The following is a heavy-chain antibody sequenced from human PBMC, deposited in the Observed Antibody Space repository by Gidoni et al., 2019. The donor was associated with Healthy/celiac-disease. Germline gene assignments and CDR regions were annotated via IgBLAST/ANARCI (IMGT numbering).Heavy chain of an antibody. D-gene: IGHD5-12*01. CDR1: GFTVSSNY. Sequence: EVQLVESGGGLVQPGGSLRLSCAASGFTVSSNYMSWVRQAPGKGLGWVSVIYSGGSTYYADSVKGRFTISRDNSKNTLYLQMNSLRAEDTAVYYCAREEVEMATHFPGPYWGQGTLVTVSS. CDR2: IYSGGST. J-gene: IGHJ4*02. V-gene: IGHV3-66*01. CDR3: AREEVEMATHFPGPY.